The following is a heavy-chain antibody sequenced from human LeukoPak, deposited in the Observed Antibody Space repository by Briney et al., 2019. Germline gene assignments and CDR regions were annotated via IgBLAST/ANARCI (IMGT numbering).Heavy chain of an antibody. V-gene: IGHV4-59*01. CDR1: GGSISSYY. CDR3: AGGLWGIAAAVDGMDV. CDR2: IYYSGST. J-gene: IGHJ6*02. Sequence: SETLSLTCTVSGGSISSYYWSWIRQPPGKGLEWIGYIYYSGSTNYNPSLKSRVTISVDTSKNQFSLKLSSVTAADTAVYYCAGGLWGIAAAVDGMDVWGQGTTVTVSS. D-gene: IGHD6-13*01.